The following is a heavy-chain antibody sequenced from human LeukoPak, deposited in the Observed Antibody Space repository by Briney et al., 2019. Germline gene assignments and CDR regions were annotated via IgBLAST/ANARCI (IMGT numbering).Heavy chain of an antibody. CDR3: ARVVASTSIDS. J-gene: IGHJ4*02. Sequence: SETLSLTCAVYGGSFSGYYWSWIRQPPGKGPEWIGSIFHSGSVYYNPSLQSRVTISVDTSTNRFSLKLTSVTAADTALYYCARVVASTSIDSWGQGTLVTVSS. D-gene: IGHD2-15*01. CDR2: IFHSGSV. V-gene: IGHV4-34*12. CDR1: GGSFSGYY.